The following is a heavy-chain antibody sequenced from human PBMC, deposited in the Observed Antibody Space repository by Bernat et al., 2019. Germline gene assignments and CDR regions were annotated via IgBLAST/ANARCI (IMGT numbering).Heavy chain of an antibody. Sequence: QVQLVESGGGLVKPGGSLRPPCAPSGLTSIDNYMSWIRKAPGKGLEWVSDISSSSTYTNNADSVKGRFTISRDNAKNSLYLQMNSLRAEDTAVYYCARENWGYFDYWGQGTLVTVSS. CDR3: ARENWGYFDY. J-gene: IGHJ4*02. CDR2: ISSSSTYT. D-gene: IGHD7-27*01. V-gene: IGHV3-11*06. CDR1: GLTSIDNY.